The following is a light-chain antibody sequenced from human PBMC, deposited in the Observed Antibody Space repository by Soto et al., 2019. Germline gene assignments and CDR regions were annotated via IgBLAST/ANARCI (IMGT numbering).Light chain of an antibody. CDR2: DAY. Sequence: DIHMTQSPSILSASLGERVTITCLASQSIRSWLAWYQQKPGKAPKLLIYDAYSLESGVPSRFSGRRSGTEFTLTIAGLQPEDFATYYCQQYESYSPLTFGGGTRLEIK. CDR1: QSIRSW. V-gene: IGKV1-5*01. CDR3: QQYESYSPLT. J-gene: IGKJ5*01.